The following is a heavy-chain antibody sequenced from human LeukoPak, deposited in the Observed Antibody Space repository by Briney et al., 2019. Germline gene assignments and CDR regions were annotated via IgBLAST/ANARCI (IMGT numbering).Heavy chain of an antibody. V-gene: IGHV4-59*08. D-gene: IGHD4-17*01. CDR3: ARHGDYGDYLDAFDI. J-gene: IGHJ3*02. Sequence: SATLYLTCTVSGGSISRYYWSWIRQPPGKGLEWMGYIYYSGSTNYNPSLKSRVTISVDTSKNQFSLKLSSVTAADTAVYYCARHGDYGDYLDAFDIWGQGTMVTVSS. CDR1: GGSISRYY. CDR2: IYYSGST.